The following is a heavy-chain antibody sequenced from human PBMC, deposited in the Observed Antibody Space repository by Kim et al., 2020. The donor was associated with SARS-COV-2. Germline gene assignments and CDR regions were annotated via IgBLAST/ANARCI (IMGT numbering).Heavy chain of an antibody. CDR2: INHSGST. J-gene: IGHJ4*02. CDR1: GGSFSGYY. Sequence: SETLSLTCAVYGGSFSGYYWSWIRQPPGKGLEWIGEINHSGSTNYNPSLKSRVTISVDTSKNQFSLTLSSVTAADTAVYYCARKMRWFGELAFDYWGQGTLVTVSS. CDR3: ARKMRWFGELAFDY. D-gene: IGHD3-10*01. V-gene: IGHV4-34*01.